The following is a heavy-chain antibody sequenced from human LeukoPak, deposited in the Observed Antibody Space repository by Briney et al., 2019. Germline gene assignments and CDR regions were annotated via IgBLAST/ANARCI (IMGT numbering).Heavy chain of an antibody. Sequence: SETLSLTCTVSGDSISSNYWSWIRQPAGKGLEWIGRIYTSGYTNYNPSLKSRVAMSLDTSKNQFSLKLSSVTAADTAVYYCARGLEQLLHWGQGTLVTVSS. V-gene: IGHV4-4*07. CDR2: IYTSGYT. J-gene: IGHJ4*02. CDR1: GDSISSNY. CDR3: ARGLEQLLH. D-gene: IGHD6-6*01.